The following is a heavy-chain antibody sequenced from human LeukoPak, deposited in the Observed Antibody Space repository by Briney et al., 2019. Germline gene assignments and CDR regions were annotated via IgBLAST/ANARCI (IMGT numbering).Heavy chain of an antibody. J-gene: IGHJ4*02. V-gene: IGHV3-20*04. CDR2: INWSGGST. CDR3: ARDVPYYGSGSYYDY. D-gene: IGHD3-10*01. CDR1: GFTFDDYG. Sequence: GGSLRLSCAASGFTFDDYGVSWVRQAPGKGLEWVAGINWSGGSTGHADSVKGRFTISRDNAKNSLYLQMNSLRAEDTALYYCARDVPYYGSGSYYDYWGQGTLVTVSS.